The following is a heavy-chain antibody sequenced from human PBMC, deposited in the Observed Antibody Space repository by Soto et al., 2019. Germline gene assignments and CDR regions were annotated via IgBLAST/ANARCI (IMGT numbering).Heavy chain of an antibody. V-gene: IGHV3-33*01. D-gene: IGHD6-13*01. CDR3: ARAQYSSSWYPFDY. Sequence: QVQLVESGGGVVQPGRSLRLSCAASGFTFSSYGMHWVRQAPGKGLEWVAVIYYDGSNKYYADSVKGRFTISRDNSKNTLYLQMNSLRAEDTALYYCARAQYSSSWYPFDYWGRGTLVTVSS. CDR1: GFTFSSYG. J-gene: IGHJ4*02. CDR2: IYYDGSNK.